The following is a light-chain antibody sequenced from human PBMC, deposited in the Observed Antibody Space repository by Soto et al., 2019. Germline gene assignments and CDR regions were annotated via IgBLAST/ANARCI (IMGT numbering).Light chain of an antibody. Sequence: DIVMTQSPLSLPVTPGEPASISCRSSQSLLHINGYNYLDLYLQKPGQSPQLLIYLGSTRASGVPDRFSGSGSGTDFTLQISRVEAEDVGVYYCMQALQTPWTFGQGNQVEIK. CDR2: LGS. J-gene: IGKJ1*01. CDR3: MQALQTPWT. V-gene: IGKV2-28*01. CDR1: QSLLHINGYNY.